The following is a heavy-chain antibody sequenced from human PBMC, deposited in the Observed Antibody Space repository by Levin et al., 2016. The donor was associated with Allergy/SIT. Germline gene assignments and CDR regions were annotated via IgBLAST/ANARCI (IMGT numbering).Heavy chain of an antibody. D-gene: IGHD3-3*01. Sequence: WIRQPPGKGLEWIGYIYYSGSTYYNPSLKSRVTISVDTSKNQFSLKLSSVTAADTAVYYCARAPSASQYDFWSGYSNWFDPWGQGTLVTVSS. CDR3: ARAPSASQYDFWSGYSNWFDP. V-gene: IGHV4-31*02. J-gene: IGHJ5*02. CDR2: IYYSGST.